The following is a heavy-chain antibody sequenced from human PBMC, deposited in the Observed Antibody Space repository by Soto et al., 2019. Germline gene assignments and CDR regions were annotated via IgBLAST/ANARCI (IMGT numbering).Heavy chain of an antibody. J-gene: IGHJ4*01. CDR1: XXTXSTXW. CDR2: IKSKTDGWTT. V-gene: IGHV3-15*07. Sequence: PGGSLRLSCAAXXXTXSTXWXNXXXXXXXXXLECVGRIKSKTDGWTTDFAAPVKGRFAISRDDSKNMVYLQMNSLKTEDTGIYYCPTDSYSTMIVVRFDYWCHGTLVTVS. CDR3: PTDSYSTMIVVRFDY. D-gene: IGHD3-22*01.